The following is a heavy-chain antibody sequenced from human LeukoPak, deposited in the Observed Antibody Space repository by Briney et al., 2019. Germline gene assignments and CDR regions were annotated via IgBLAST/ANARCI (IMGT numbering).Heavy chain of an antibody. J-gene: IGHJ4*02. D-gene: IGHD5-18*01. CDR1: GFTFSSYR. CDR3: ASSTTMANYYFDY. CDR2: IGSSSSTI. Sequence: GGSLRLSCAASGFTFSSYRMNWVRQAPGKGLEWVSCIGSSSSTIYYADSVKGRFTISRDNAKNSLYLQMNSLRDEDTAVYYCASSTTMANYYFDYWGQGTLVTVSS. V-gene: IGHV3-48*02.